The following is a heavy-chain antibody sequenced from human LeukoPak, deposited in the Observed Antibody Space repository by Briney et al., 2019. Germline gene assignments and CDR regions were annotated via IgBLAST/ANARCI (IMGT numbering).Heavy chain of an antibody. CDR2: ITYDGSNT. CDR3: ARGAGVIAVAGPAY. J-gene: IGHJ4*02. D-gene: IGHD6-19*01. V-gene: IGHV3-30*04. CDR1: GFTFKTHA. Sequence: GGSLRLSCAASGFTFKTHAFHWVRQAPGKGLEWVAVITYDGSNTYYADSVKGRFTISRGNSKRTLYLQMSSLRAEDTAVYYCARGAGVIAVAGPAYWGQGTLVTVSS.